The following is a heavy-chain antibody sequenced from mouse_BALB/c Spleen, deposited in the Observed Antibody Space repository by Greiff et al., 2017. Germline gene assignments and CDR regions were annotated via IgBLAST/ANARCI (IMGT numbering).Heavy chain of an antibody. Sequence: EVQLQESGPSLVKPSQTLSLTCSVTGDSITSGYWNWIRKFPGNKLEYMGYISYSGSTYYNPSLKSRISITRDTSKNQYYLQLNSVTTEDTATYYCARDITTAPVYAMDYWGQGTSVTVSS. CDR1: GDSITSGY. J-gene: IGHJ4*01. CDR2: ISYSGST. D-gene: IGHD1-2*01. V-gene: IGHV3-8*02. CDR3: ARDITTAPVYAMDY.